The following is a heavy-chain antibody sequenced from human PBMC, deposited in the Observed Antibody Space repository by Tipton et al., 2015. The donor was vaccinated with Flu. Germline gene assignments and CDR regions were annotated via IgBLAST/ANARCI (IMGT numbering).Heavy chain of an antibody. V-gene: IGHV3-11*01. D-gene: IGHD3/OR15-3a*01. Sequence: GSLRLSCAASGFTFSDYYMNWIRQAPGNGLEWISYISGDATAIYFADSVKGRFSISRDNAKHSLYLHLNSLRGEDTAVYYCARGGQVNNDRNALDYWGQGTPVTVSS. J-gene: IGHJ4*02. CDR1: GFTFSDYY. CDR3: ARGGQVNNDRNALDY. CDR2: ISGDATAI.